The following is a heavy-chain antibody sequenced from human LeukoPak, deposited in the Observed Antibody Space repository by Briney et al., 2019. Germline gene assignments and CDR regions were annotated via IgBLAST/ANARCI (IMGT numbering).Heavy chain of an antibody. V-gene: IGHV3-66*03. CDR1: GFVVSDNY. CDR3: AREFRSGSGEYYYYYYMDV. Sequence: GGSLRLSCAASGFVVSDNYMSWVRQAPGQGLEWVSLIYTSGITKYTDSVKGRFTISRDNSKNTLYLQMNSLRAEDTAVYYCAREFRSGSGEYYYYYYMDVWGKGTTVTVSS. CDR2: IYTSGIT. D-gene: IGHD3-10*01. J-gene: IGHJ6*03.